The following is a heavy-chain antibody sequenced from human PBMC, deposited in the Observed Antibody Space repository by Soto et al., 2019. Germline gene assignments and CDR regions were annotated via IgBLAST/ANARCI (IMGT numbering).Heavy chain of an antibody. V-gene: IGHV1-3*01. Sequence: QVQLVQSGAEVKKPGASVKVSCKASGYTFTSYAMHWVRQAPGQRLEWMGWINAGNGNTKYSQKFQGRVTITRDTSASTAYMGLSSLRSEDTAVYYWARCPGGPDGPGDYWGQGTLVTVSS. CDR1: GYTFTSYA. CDR2: INAGNGNT. J-gene: IGHJ4*02. CDR3: ARCPGGPDGPGDY. D-gene: IGHD2-15*01.